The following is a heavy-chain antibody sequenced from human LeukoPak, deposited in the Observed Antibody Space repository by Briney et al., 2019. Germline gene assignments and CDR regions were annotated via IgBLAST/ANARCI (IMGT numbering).Heavy chain of an antibody. V-gene: IGHV3-9*01. J-gene: IGHJ6*02. CDR1: GFTFDDYA. D-gene: IGHD5-12*01. CDR2: ISWNSGNI. Sequence: PGGSLRLSCAASGFTFDDYAMHWVRQAPGKGLEWVSGISWNSGNIGYADSMKGRFTTSRDNAKNSLYLQMNSLRAEDTALYYCAKDGGGYSYYGMDVWGQGTTVTVSS. CDR3: AKDGGGYSYYGMDV.